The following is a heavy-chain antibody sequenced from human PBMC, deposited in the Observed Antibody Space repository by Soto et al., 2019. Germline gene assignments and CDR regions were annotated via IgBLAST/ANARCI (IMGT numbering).Heavy chain of an antibody. CDR3: ARDAEDDYGDYVVVYWYFDL. J-gene: IGHJ2*01. Sequence: GGSLRLSCAASGFTFSSYSMNWVRQAPGKGLEWVSYISSSSSTIYYANSVKGRFTISRDNAKNSLYLQMNSLRAEDTAVYYCARDAEDDYGDYVVVYWYFDLWGRGTLVTVSS. D-gene: IGHD4-17*01. CDR2: ISSSSSTI. V-gene: IGHV3-48*01. CDR1: GFTFSSYS.